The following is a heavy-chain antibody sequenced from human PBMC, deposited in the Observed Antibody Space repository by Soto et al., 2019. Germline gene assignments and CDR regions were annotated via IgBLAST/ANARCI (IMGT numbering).Heavy chain of an antibody. CDR2: INPSGGST. V-gene: IGHV1-46*01. J-gene: IGHJ4*02. D-gene: IGHD4-17*01. CDR1: GGTFTSYY. CDR3: ARDAYDYGDFAGIGY. Sequence: ASVKVSCKDSGGTFTSYYMHWVRQAPGQGLEWMGIINPSGGSTSYAQKFQGRVTMTRDTSTSTVYMELSSLRSEDTAVYYCARDAYDYGDFAGIGYWGQGTLVTVSS.